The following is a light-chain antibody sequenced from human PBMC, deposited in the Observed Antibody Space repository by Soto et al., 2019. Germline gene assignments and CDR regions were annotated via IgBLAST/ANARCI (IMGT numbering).Light chain of an antibody. CDR3: QQYNGYWT. CDR2: EAS. V-gene: IGKV1-5*03. Sequence: DIQMTQSPSTLSASVGDRVTITCRASQSIRDSLAWYQQKPGKAPKLLIYEASSLKSGVPSRFSGSRSGTEYTLTISSLQPDDFATYYGQQYNGYWTFGQGTKVEIK. J-gene: IGKJ1*01. CDR1: QSIRDS.